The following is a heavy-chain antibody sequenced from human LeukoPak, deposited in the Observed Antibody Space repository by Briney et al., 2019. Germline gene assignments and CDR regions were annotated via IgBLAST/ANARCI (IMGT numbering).Heavy chain of an antibody. CDR2: INHSGST. V-gene: IGHV4-34*01. J-gene: IGHJ6*03. Sequence: ASETLSLTCAVYGGSFSGYYWSWIRQPPGKGLEWIGEINHSGSTNYNPSLKSRVTISVDTSKNQFSLKLSSVTAADTAVYYCARGGGSGWYAYYYYMDVWGKGTTVTISS. CDR3: ARGGGSGWYAYYYYMDV. CDR1: GGSFSGYY. D-gene: IGHD6-19*01.